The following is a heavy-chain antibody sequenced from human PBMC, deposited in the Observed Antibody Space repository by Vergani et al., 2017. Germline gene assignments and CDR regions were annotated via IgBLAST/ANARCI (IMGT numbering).Heavy chain of an antibody. CDR2: MYISGST. CDR3: ATTVDTAMDHYWYFDL. V-gene: IGHV4-4*07. J-gene: IGHJ2*01. Sequence: QVQLQESGPGLVKPSETLSLTCTVSGGSISSYYWSWIRQPAGKGLEWIGHMYISGSTNYNPSLKSRVTISVDTSKNQFSLKLSSVTAADTAVYYCATTVDTAMDHYWYFDLWGRGTLVTVSS. D-gene: IGHD5-18*01. CDR1: GGSISSYY.